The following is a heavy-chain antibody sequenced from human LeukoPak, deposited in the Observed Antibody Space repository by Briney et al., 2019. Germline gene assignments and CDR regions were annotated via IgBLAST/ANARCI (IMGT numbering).Heavy chain of an antibody. CDR3: ARDREWERPDYFDY. J-gene: IGHJ4*02. CDR2: INPSGRST. D-gene: IGHD1-26*01. Sequence: GASVTVSCKASGYTFIRYYIHWVRPAPGQGLEWMGIINPSGRSTNYAQKFQGRVTMTSDTSTSTVYMELSSLRSEDTAVYYCARDREWERPDYFDYWGQGTLVTVSS. CDR1: GYTFIRYY. V-gene: IGHV1-46*01.